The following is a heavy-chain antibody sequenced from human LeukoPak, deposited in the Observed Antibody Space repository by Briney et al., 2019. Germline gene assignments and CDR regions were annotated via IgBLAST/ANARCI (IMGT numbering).Heavy chain of an antibody. V-gene: IGHV4-61*08. Sequence: SETLSLTCTVSGGSISSGDYYWSWIRQPPGKGLEWIGYIYYSGSTNYNPSLKSRVTISVDTSKNQFSLKLSSVTAADTAVYYCARARSYYDFWSPMDVWGQGTTVTVSS. CDR2: IYYSGST. CDR3: ARARSYYDFWSPMDV. D-gene: IGHD3-3*01. CDR1: GGSISSGDYY. J-gene: IGHJ6*02.